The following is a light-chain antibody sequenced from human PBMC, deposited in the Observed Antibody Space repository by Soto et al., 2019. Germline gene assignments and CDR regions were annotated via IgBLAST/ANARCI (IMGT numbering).Light chain of an antibody. Sequence: DIQMTQSPSTLSTSALYIVTVTFRASQTISYWLAWYQQKPGKAPKLLIYDASSLESGVPSRFSGSGSGTGFTLTISSLQPDDFATYYCQKYNSYSWKFGQGTKVDIK. CDR1: QTISYW. V-gene: IGKV1-5*01. J-gene: IGKJ1*01. CDR2: DAS. CDR3: QKYNSYSWK.